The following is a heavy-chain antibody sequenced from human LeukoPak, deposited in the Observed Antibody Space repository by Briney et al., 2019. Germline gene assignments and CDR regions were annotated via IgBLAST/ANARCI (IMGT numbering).Heavy chain of an antibody. J-gene: IGHJ4*02. CDR3: ASGGYSGYDSPDY. CDR1: GGSFSGYY. CDR2: IYTSGST. V-gene: IGHV4-59*10. D-gene: IGHD5-12*01. Sequence: PSETLSLTCAVYGGSFSGYYWSWIRQPAGKGLEWIGRIYTSGSTNYNPSLKSRVTMSVDTSKNQFSLKLSSVTAADTAVYYCASGGYSGYDSPDYWGQGTLVTVSS.